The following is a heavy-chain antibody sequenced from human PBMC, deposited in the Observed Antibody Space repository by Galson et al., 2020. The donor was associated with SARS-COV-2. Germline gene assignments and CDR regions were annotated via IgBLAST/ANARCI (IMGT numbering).Heavy chain of an antibody. J-gene: IGHJ5*02. Sequence: ASVKVSCKASGYTFTNYDINWVRQATGQGLEWMGWMNPKSGNTGLIQKFRGRVTMTRDTSTSTAYMELTSLRFDDTAVYYCARVWERGFSYGNWFDPWGQGTLVTVSS. CDR3: ARVWERGFSYGNWFDP. D-gene: IGHD5-18*01. CDR2: MNPKSGNT. V-gene: IGHV1-8*01. CDR1: GYTFTNYD.